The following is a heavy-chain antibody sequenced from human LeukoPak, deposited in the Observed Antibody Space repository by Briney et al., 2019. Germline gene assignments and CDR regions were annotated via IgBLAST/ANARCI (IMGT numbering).Heavy chain of an antibody. Sequence: ASVKVSCKASGGTFSSYTINWVRQAPGQGLEWMGRIIPILGIANYAQNLQGRVTMTTDTSTSTAYMELRSLRSDDTAVYYCALIPYCTTITCYYFDYWGQGTLVTVSS. V-gene: IGHV1-69*02. CDR1: GGTFSSYT. CDR3: ALIPYCTTITCYYFDY. D-gene: IGHD2-8*01. CDR2: IIPILGIA. J-gene: IGHJ4*02.